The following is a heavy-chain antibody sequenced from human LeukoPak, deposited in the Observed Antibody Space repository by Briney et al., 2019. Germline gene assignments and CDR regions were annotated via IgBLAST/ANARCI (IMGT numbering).Heavy chain of an antibody. J-gene: IGHJ5*02. CDR2: INHSGST. CDR1: GGSFSGYY. V-gene: IGHV4-34*01. CDR3: ARGGSYYDILTGPLSGWFDP. D-gene: IGHD3-9*01. Sequence: SETLSLTCAVYGGSFSGYYWSWIRQPPGKGLEGIGEINHSGSTNYNPSLKSRVTISVDTSKNQFSLKLSSVTAADTAVYYCARGGSYYDILTGPLSGWFDPWGQGTLVTVSS.